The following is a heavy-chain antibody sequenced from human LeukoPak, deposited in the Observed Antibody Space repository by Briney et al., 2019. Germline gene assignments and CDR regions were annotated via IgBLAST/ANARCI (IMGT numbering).Heavy chain of an antibody. J-gene: IGHJ4*02. CDR1: GFTSLTQW. CDR3: ASRVATSFDY. D-gene: IGHD2-21*02. V-gene: IGHV3-74*01. Sequence: GGSLRLSCAASGFTSLTQWMYWVRQAPGKGLVWVSLTNNDGSTTNYADSVKGRFTISRDNAKNTLFLQMDSLRGDDTAVYYCASRVATSFDYWGPGTLVTVSS. CDR2: TNNDGSTT.